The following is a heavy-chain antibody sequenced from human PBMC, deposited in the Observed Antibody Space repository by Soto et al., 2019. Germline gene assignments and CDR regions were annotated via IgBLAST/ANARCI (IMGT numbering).Heavy chain of an antibody. CDR2: ISGPGDSS. CDR3: AKDPRIYGQVWYFDL. CDR1: GFTFSSYA. J-gene: IGHJ2*01. V-gene: IGHV3-23*01. D-gene: IGHD5-12*01. Sequence: GGSLRLSCAASGFTFSSYAMSWVRQAPGKGLEWVSTISGPGDSSYYADSVKGRFTISREQYKKTLYLQMNSLRAEDTALYYCAKDPRIYGQVWYFDLWGRGTLVTVSS.